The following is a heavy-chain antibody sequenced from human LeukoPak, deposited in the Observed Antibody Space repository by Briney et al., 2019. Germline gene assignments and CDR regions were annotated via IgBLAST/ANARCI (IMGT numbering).Heavy chain of an antibody. V-gene: IGHV3-7*05. Sequence: GGSLRLSCAASGFTFSSYEMTWVRQAPGKGLEWVTNIKQSGNEKYYLDSVKGRFTISRDNTKSSLFLQMDSLRAEDTAVYYCARDAIAVAGTPLDSWGQGTLVTVSS. CDR3: ARDAIAVAGTPLDS. J-gene: IGHJ4*02. CDR2: IKQSGNEK. D-gene: IGHD6-19*01. CDR1: GFTFSSYE.